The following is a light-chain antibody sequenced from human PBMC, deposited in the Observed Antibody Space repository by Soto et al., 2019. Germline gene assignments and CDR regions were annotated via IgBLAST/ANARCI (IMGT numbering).Light chain of an antibody. J-gene: IGKJ1*01. V-gene: IGKV3-15*01. CDR3: QQYNIWPWT. Sequence: KVRTQSPATLSVSPGERATLSCRASQSVSTNLAWYKQKPGQAPRLLIYGASTRANGVPARFSGSGSGTEFTLTISRLQSEDFAVYFCQQYNIWPWTFGQGTEVEIK. CDR1: QSVSTN. CDR2: GAS.